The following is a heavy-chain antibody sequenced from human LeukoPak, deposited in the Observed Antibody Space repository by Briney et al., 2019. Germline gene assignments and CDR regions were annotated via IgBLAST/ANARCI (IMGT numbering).Heavy chain of an antibody. CDR2: IRSSSSTI. Sequence: GGSLRLSCVASGFTFSSYSMNWVRQAPGKGLEWVSYIRSSSSTIYYADSVRGRFTISRDNAKNSLYLQMNSLRAEDTAVYYCARDRDGYNESPQTHWGQGTMVTVSS. CDR3: ARDRDGYNESPQTH. V-gene: IGHV3-48*01. D-gene: IGHD5-24*01. J-gene: IGHJ3*01. CDR1: GFTFSSYS.